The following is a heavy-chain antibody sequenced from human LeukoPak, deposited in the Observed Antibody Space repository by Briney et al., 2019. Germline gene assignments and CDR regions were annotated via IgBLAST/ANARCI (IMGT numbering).Heavy chain of an antibody. V-gene: IGHV4-59*11. CDR1: GGSINSHY. Sequence: ASETLSLTCSVSGGSINSHYWSWIRQPPGKRLEWIGYIFNTGNTNYNPSLASRVTMSVDTSRAQFFLRLSPVTAADTAIYYCVSRPADTTWYGVFDYWSQGPRSPSPQ. J-gene: IGHJ4*02. CDR2: IFNTGNT. CDR3: VSRPADTTWYGVFDY. D-gene: IGHD3-10*01.